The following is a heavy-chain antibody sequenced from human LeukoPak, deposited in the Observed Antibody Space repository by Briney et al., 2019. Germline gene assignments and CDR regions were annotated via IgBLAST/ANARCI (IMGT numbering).Heavy chain of an antibody. J-gene: IGHJ4*02. D-gene: IGHD1-26*01. V-gene: IGHV3-23*01. Sequence: GGSLRLSCTASGFTFSSYGMHWVRQAPGKGLEWVSAISTSGGDAIYTDSVKDRFTISRDNPKNTLYLQMNSLRAEDTAIYYCAKGGSYAPLDIWGQGTLVTVSS. CDR3: AKGGSYAPLDI. CDR1: GFTFSSYG. CDR2: ISTSGGDA.